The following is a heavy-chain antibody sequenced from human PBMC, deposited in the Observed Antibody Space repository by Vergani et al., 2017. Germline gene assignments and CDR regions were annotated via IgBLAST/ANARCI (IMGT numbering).Heavy chain of an antibody. CDR1: GDSVSSNSAA. D-gene: IGHD3-22*01. CDR2: TYYRSKWYN. J-gene: IGHJ6*03. V-gene: IGHV6-1*01. Sequence: QVQLQQSGPGLVKPSQTLSLTCALSGDSVSSNSAAWNWIRQSPSRGLEWLGRTYYRSKWYNDYAVSVKSRITINPDTSKNQFSLQLNSVTPEDTAVYYCARAGYYDSSGYYYDYYYYMDVWGKGTTVTVSS. CDR3: ARAGYYDSSGYYYDYYYYMDV.